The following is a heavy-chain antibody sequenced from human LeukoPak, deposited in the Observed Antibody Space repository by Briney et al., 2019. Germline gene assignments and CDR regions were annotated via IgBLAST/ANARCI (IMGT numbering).Heavy chain of an antibody. V-gene: IGHV3-48*04. D-gene: IGHD3-9*01. Sequence: PGGSLRLSCAASGFTFSSYSMNWVRQAPGKGLEWVSYISSSGSTIYYADSVKGRLTISRDNAKNSLYLQMNSLRAGDTAVYYCARDHGVDYDILTGYWRTGNAFDIWGQGTMVTVSS. J-gene: IGHJ3*02. CDR2: ISSSGSTI. CDR1: GFTFSSYS. CDR3: ARDHGVDYDILTGYWRTGNAFDI.